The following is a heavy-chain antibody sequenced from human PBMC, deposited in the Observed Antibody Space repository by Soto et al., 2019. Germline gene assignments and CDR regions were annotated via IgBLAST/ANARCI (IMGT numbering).Heavy chain of an antibody. D-gene: IGHD1-1*01. V-gene: IGHV3-74*03. CDR2: LETDGSTT. CDR3: VRDGTSTMPYDY. J-gene: IGHJ4*02. Sequence: EVQLVESGGGLVQPGGSLRLSCAASGFSLSDHWMHWVRQAPGKGLVWVSRLETDGSTTAYADSVRGRFSISGDNAKNTLYLQMNSLRAEDTAVYYCVRDGTSTMPYDYWGQGTLVTVSS. CDR1: GFSLSDHW.